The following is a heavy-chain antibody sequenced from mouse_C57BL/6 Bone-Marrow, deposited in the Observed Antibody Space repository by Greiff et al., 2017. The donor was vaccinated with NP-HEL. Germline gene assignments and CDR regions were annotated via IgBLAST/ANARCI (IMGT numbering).Heavy chain of an antibody. CDR1: GFSLSTFGMG. CDR2: IWWDDDK. CDR3: ARTYYDYDTPFAY. J-gene: IGHJ3*01. D-gene: IGHD2-4*01. Sequence: QVQLQQSGPGILQPSQTLSLTCSFSGFSLSTFGMGVGWIRQPSGKGLEWLAHIWWDDDKYYNPALKSRLTISKDTSKNQVFLKIANVDTADTATYYCARTYYDYDTPFAYWGQGTLVTVSA. V-gene: IGHV8-8*01.